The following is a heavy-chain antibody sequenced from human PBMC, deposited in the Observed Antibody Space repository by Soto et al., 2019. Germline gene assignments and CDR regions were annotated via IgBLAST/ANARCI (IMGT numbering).Heavy chain of an antibody. CDR3: ACFPAREMAPIRPLAFDF. CDR1: GATFSSYA. V-gene: IGHV1-69*13. Sequence: SVKVSCKASGATFSSYAISWVRQAPGQGLEWMGGIIPIFGTANYAQKFQGRVTITADESTTTAYMELSSLRSEDTAVYYCACFPAREMAPIRPLAFDFWGQGTLVTVSS. J-gene: IGHJ4*02. D-gene: IGHD3-10*01. CDR2: IIPIFGTA.